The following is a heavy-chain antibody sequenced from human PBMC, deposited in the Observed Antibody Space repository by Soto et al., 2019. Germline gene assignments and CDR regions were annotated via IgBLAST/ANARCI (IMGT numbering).Heavy chain of an antibody. CDR3: ARGWQLVPFDS. CDR2: INHSGST. CDR1: GGSFSAYY. D-gene: IGHD6-13*01. Sequence: QVQLQQWGAGLLKPSETLSLTCAVYGGSFSAYYWSWIRQPPGKGLEWIGEINHSGSTNYNPSLKSRVTISLDTSKNQFSLKLTSVTAADTAVYYCARGWQLVPFDSWGQGTLVTVSS. J-gene: IGHJ5*01. V-gene: IGHV4-34*01.